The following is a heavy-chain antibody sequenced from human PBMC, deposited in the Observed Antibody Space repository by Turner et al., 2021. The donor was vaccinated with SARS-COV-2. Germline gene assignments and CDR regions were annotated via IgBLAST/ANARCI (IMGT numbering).Heavy chain of an antibody. D-gene: IGHD3-22*01. V-gene: IGHV4-39*01. CDR3: ARHDSRITNIIVVPRNWFDP. Sequence: QLQLQESGPGLVKASETLSLTCTVSGASIGSSRNYWGWSRQPPGTGLEWIGSINYSGRTDYKSSLKSRVTISVDTSKNQISLKLSTVTAAETAKYYCARHDSRITNIIVVPRNWFDPWGQGTLVTVSS. CDR1: GASIGSSRNY. J-gene: IGHJ5*02. CDR2: INYSGRT.